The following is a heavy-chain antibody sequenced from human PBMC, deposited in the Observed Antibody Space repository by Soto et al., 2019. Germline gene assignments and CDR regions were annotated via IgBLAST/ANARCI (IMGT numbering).Heavy chain of an antibody. CDR3: ARDSRIAAARVVDY. V-gene: IGHV4-31*03. CDR2: IYYSGST. J-gene: IGHJ4*02. CDR1: GGSISSGGYY. D-gene: IGHD6-13*01. Sequence: PSETLSLTCTVSGGSISSGGYYWSWIRQHPGKGLEWIGYIYYSGSTYYNPSPKSRVTISVDTSKNQFSLKLSSVTAADTAVYYCARDSRIAAARVVDYWGQGTLVTVS.